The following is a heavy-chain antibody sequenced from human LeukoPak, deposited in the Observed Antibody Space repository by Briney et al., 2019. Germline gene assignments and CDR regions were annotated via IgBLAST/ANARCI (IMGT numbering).Heavy chain of an antibody. CDR2: ISYDGSNK. J-gene: IGHJ4*02. V-gene: IGHV3-30*18. Sequence: GGSPRLSCAASGFTFSSYGMHWVRQAPGKGLEWVAVISYDGSNKYYADSVKGRFTISRDNSKNTLYLQMNSLRAEDTAVYYCAKDADPYSSGWGVFDYWGQGTLVTVSS. CDR3: AKDADPYSSGWGVFDY. D-gene: IGHD6-19*01. CDR1: GFTFSSYG.